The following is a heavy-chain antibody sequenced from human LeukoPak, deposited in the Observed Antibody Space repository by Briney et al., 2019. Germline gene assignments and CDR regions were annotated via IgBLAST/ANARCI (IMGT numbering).Heavy chain of an antibody. CDR2: LYHSGST. CDR1: GYSISSGYY. Sequence: SETLSLTCTVSGYSISSGYYWGWIRQPAGKGLEWIGNLYHSGSTYYNPSLKSRVTISVDTSKGQFSLKLSSVTAADTAVYYCARSLGNYYVLGYWGQGTLVTVSS. J-gene: IGHJ4*02. CDR3: ARSLGNYYVLGY. D-gene: IGHD1-26*01. V-gene: IGHV4-38-2*02.